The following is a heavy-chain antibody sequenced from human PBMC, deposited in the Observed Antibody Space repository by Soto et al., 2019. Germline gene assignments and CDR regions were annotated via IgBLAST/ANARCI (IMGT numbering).Heavy chain of an antibody. V-gene: IGHV4-34*01. CDR2: VNHIGST. D-gene: IGHD2-8*02. J-gene: IGHJ4*02. CDR1: GGSFSGYY. Sequence: QVQLQQWGAGLLKSSETLSLTCAVYGGSFSGYYWTWIRPPPGTGLEWIWEVNHIGSTNYNPSLKSRVTISVDTSKPQFSLKLTSVTEADTAVYYCARDKITGLFDYWGQGTLVTVSS. CDR3: ARDKITGLFDY.